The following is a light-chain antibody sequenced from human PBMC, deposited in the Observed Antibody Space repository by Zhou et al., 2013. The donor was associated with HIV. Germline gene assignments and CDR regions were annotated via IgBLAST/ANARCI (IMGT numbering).Light chain of an antibody. CDR3: QQYNDWPPLT. CDR1: QSVSSTY. J-gene: IGKJ4*01. CDR2: GAS. V-gene: IGKV3D-7*01. Sequence: PGERVTLSCRASQSVSSTYLTWYQQKPGQAPRLLIYGASTRATSIPARFSGSGSGTDFTLTISSLQPEDFALYYCQQYNDWPPLTFGGGTKVEIK.